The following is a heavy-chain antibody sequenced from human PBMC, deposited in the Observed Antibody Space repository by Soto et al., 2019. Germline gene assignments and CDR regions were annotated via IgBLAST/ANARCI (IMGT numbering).Heavy chain of an antibody. CDR3: GSVGYCSSTNCLFYYYHYGMDV. Sequence: SVKVSCKASGGTFSSHSISWVRQAPGRGLEWMGGIIPIFGTTNYEQNFRARVTITADESTSTAYMELSSLTSEDTAVYYCGSVGYCSSTNCLFYYYHYGMDVWGKGTTVTVSS. J-gene: IGHJ6*04. V-gene: IGHV1-69*13. CDR2: IIPIFGTT. D-gene: IGHD2-2*03. CDR1: GGTFSSHS.